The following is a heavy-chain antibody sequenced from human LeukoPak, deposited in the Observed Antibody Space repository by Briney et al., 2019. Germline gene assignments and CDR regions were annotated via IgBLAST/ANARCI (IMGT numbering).Heavy chain of an antibody. CDR2: IKEDGTET. V-gene: IGHV3-7*03. D-gene: IGHD5-24*01. CDR1: GVMFSSNW. J-gene: IGHJ4*02. Sequence: GGSLRLSCAASGVMFSSNWMSWVRLAPGKGLEWVANIKEDGTETYYVDSVKGRFTISRDNAKNSLYLQMNSLRVEDTAVYYCAKEGRSLQTYWGQGTLVTVSS. CDR3: AKEGRSLQTY.